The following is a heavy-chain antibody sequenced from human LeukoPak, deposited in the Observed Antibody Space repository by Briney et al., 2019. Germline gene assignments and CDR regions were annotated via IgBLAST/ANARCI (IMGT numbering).Heavy chain of an antibody. V-gene: IGHV3-23*01. J-gene: IGHJ4*02. CDR2: ISGSGGST. CDR3: AKDCSSTSCYMRIH. Sequence: GGSLRLPCAASGFTFSSYAMSWVRQAPGKGLEWVSAISGSGGSTYYADSVKGRITISRDNSKNTLYLQMNSLRAEDTAVYYCAKDCSSTSCYMRIHWGQGTLVTVSS. D-gene: IGHD2-2*02. CDR1: GFTFSSYA.